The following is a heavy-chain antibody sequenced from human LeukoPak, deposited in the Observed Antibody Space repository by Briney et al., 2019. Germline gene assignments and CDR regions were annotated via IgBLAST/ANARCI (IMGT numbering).Heavy chain of an antibody. V-gene: IGHV3-23*01. CDR1: GFTFSSYA. CDR2: ISGSGGST. Sequence: HPGGSLRLSCAASGFTFSSYAMSWVRQAPGKGLEWVSAISGSGGSTYYADSVKGRFTISRDNSKNTLYLQMNSLRAEDTAAYYRARDRALSMVRGVIKNWFDPWGQGTLVTVSS. CDR3: ARDRALSMVRGVIKNWFDP. J-gene: IGHJ5*02. D-gene: IGHD3-10*01.